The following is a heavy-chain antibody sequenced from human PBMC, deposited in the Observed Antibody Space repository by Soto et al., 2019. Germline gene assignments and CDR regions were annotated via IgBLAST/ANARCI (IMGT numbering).Heavy chain of an antibody. Sequence: GGSLRLSCAASGFTFDDYAMHWVRQAPGKGLEWVSGISWNSGSIGYADSVKGRFTISRDNAKNSLYLQMNSLRAEDTALYYCAKDGQGITGTSYYYYYYMDVWGKGTTVTVSS. CDR1: GFTFDDYA. J-gene: IGHJ6*03. D-gene: IGHD1-20*01. V-gene: IGHV3-9*01. CDR2: ISWNSGSI. CDR3: AKDGQGITGTSYYYYYYMDV.